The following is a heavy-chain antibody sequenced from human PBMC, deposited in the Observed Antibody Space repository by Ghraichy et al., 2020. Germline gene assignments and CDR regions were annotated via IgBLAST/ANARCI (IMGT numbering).Heavy chain of an antibody. J-gene: IGHJ4*02. D-gene: IGHD3-10*01. CDR3: AREGRLGEDYGSGYFDY. CDR1: GGSISSGGYY. CDR2: IYYSGST. V-gene: IGHV4-31*03. Sequence: SETLSLTCTVSGGSISSGGYYWSWIRQHPGKGLEWIGYIYYSGSTYYNPSLKSRVTISVDTSKNQFSLKLSSVTAADTAVYYCAREGRLGEDYGSGYFDYWGQGTLVTVSS.